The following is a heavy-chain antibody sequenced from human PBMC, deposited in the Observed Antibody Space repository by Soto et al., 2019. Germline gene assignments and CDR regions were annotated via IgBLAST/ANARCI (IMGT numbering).Heavy chain of an antibody. V-gene: IGHV1-18*01. Sequence: ASVKVSCKASGGTFSSYAISWVRQAPGQGLEWMGGIIANYGTTNYAQKLQGRVTMTTDTSTSTAYMELRSLRSDDTAVYYCARSFGSGSYYNVNWFDPWGQGTLVTVSS. CDR1: GGTFSSYA. CDR2: IIANYGTT. CDR3: ARSFGSGSYYNVNWFDP. J-gene: IGHJ5*02. D-gene: IGHD3-10*01.